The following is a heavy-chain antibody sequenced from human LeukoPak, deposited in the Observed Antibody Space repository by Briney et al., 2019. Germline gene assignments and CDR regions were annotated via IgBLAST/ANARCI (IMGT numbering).Heavy chain of an antibody. J-gene: IGHJ4*02. CDR1: GYTFISYD. Sequence: ASVKVSCEASGYTFISYDINWVRQATGQGLEWMGWMNPNSGNTGYAQKFQGRVTMTRDTSISTAYMELSSLRSEDTAVYYCATGITFGELIATDWGQGTLVTVSS. CDR2: MNPNSGNT. CDR3: ATGITFGELIATD. D-gene: IGHD3-16*02. V-gene: IGHV1-8*01.